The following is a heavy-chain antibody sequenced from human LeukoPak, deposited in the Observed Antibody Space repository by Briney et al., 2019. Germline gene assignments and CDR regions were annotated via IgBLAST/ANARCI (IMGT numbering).Heavy chain of an antibody. Sequence: GGSLRLSCVASGFSFSTYTMVWVRQAPGKGLEWVSSISSSSSYIFNADSAKGRFSISRDNAKNSLFLQMNTLRAEDTAVYYCARDVVGYYDSSGYYLSASDIWGQGTMVTVSS. V-gene: IGHV3-21*01. CDR2: ISSSSSYI. CDR1: GFSFSTYT. D-gene: IGHD3-22*01. CDR3: ARDVVGYYDSSGYYLSASDI. J-gene: IGHJ3*02.